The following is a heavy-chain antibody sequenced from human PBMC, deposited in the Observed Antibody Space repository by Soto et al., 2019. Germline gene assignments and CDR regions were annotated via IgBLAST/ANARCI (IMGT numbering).Heavy chain of an antibody. J-gene: IGHJ3*02. V-gene: IGHV1-2*04. Sequence: ASVKVSCKASGYTFTGYYMHWVRQAPGQGLEWMGWINPNSGGTNYAQKFQGWVTMTRDTSISTAYMELSRLRSDDTAVYYCARAAQNYDILTGYYPHDAFDIWGQGAMVTVSS. CDR2: INPNSGGT. D-gene: IGHD3-9*01. CDR3: ARAAQNYDILTGYYPHDAFDI. CDR1: GYTFTGYY.